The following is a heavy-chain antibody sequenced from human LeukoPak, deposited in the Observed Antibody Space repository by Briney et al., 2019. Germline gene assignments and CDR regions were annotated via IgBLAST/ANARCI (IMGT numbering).Heavy chain of an antibody. CDR1: GYSFTTYW. CDR3: AKSHGGGATHS. CDR2: ICPGDSDI. Sequence: GESLKISSEASGYSFTTYWIGWVRQMPGKGLEWMGIICPGDSDIRYSPSFQGQVTISADKSTSTAYLQWSSLKASDTAMYYCAKSHGGGATHSWGQGTLGTVSA. D-gene: IGHD1-26*01. J-gene: IGHJ4*02. V-gene: IGHV5-51*01.